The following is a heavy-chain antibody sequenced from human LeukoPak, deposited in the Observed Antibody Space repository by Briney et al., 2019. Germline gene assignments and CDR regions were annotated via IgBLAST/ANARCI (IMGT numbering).Heavy chain of an antibody. CDR2: INPNSGGT. CDR1: GYTFTGYY. V-gene: IGHV1-2*02. J-gene: IGHJ4*02. D-gene: IGHD3-10*01. Sequence: GASVKVSCKASGYTFTGYYMHWVRQAPGQGLEWMGWINPNSGGTNYAQKFQGRVTMTRDTSISTAYMELSRLRSDDTAVYYCARVVVRGVTVTYYFDCWGQGTLVTVSS. CDR3: ARVVVRGVTVTYYFDC.